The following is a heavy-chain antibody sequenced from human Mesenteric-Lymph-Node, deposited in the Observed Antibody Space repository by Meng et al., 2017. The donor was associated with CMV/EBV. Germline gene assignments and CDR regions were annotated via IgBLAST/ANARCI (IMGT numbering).Heavy chain of an antibody. J-gene: IGHJ5*02. CDR3: ARNVLLWFGELSDNWFDP. D-gene: IGHD3-10*01. V-gene: IGHV6-1*01. CDR1: SSNSAA. Sequence: SSNSAAWNWIRQSPSRGLEWLGRTYYRSKWYNDYAVSVKSRITINPDTSKSQFSLQLNSVTPEDTAVYYCARNVLLWFGELSDNWFDPWGQGTLVTVSS. CDR2: TYYRSKWYN.